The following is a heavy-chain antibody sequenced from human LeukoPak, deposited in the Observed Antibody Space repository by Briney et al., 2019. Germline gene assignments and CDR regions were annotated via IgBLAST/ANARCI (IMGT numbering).Heavy chain of an antibody. Sequence: RASVKVSCKASGYTFTSYGISWVRQAPGQGLEWMGWISAYNGNTNYAQKFKGRVTMTTDTSTNTAHMELRSLRSDDTAIYYCARDAEWEPLPHLDYWGQGTLLTVSS. J-gene: IGHJ4*02. CDR1: GYTFTSYG. D-gene: IGHD1-26*01. CDR3: ARDAEWEPLPHLDY. CDR2: ISAYNGNT. V-gene: IGHV1-18*01.